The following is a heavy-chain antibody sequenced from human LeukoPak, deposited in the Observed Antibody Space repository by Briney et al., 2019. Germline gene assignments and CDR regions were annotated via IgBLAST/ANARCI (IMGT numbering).Heavy chain of an antibody. Sequence: GASVKVSCKASGGTFSTYAISWVRQAPGQGLEWMGGIIPIFGTANYAQKFQGRVTITADESTSTAYMELSGLRSEDTAVYYCARKKLLHDYGDDYWGQGTLVTVSS. CDR2: IIPIFGTA. CDR1: GGTFSTYA. D-gene: IGHD4-17*01. V-gene: IGHV1-69*13. J-gene: IGHJ4*02. CDR3: ARKKLLHDYGDDY.